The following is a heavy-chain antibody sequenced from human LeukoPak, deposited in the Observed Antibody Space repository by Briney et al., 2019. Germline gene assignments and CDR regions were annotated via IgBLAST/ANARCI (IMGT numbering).Heavy chain of an antibody. V-gene: IGHV5-51*01. D-gene: IGHD2-15*01. CDR1: GYSFTSYW. CDR2: ICSVDYDS. CDR3: ARARGCSGGICYADY. Sequence: RGESLKISCQGSGYSFTSYWIAWVRQVPGKGLEWMGIICSVDYDSRYSPSLQGQVTISADQSANTAFLQWSSLRASDTAMYYCARARGCSGGICYADYWGQGTLVTVSS. J-gene: IGHJ4*02.